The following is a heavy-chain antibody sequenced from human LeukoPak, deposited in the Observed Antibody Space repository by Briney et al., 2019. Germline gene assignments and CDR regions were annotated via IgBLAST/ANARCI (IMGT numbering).Heavy chain of an antibody. CDR3: ALEEHDYVWGSYRYYYYYGIDV. J-gene: IGHJ6*02. V-gene: IGHV3-30*03. CDR1: GFTFSSYG. CDR2: LSFDGSNE. Sequence: GGSLRLSCAASGFTFSSYGMRWVRQSPGRGLEWVSFLSFDGSNEFYADSVKGRFHIPRETSKDTLYLTMDGLRDEETALYYCALEEHDYVWGSYRYYYYYGIDVWGQGTTVTVSS. D-gene: IGHD3-16*02.